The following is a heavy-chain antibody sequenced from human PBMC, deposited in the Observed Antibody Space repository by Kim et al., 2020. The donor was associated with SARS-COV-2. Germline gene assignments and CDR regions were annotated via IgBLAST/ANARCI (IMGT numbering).Heavy chain of an antibody. CDR1: GFTFSSYG. CDR3: AKERGSSSAKLRPGYFDY. J-gene: IGHJ4*02. Sequence: GGSLRLSCAASGFTFSSYGMHWVRQAPGKGLEWVAVIWYDGSNKYYADSVKGRFTISRDNSKNTLYLQMNSLRAEDTAVYYCAKERGSSSAKLRPGYFDYWGQGTLVTVSS. CDR2: IWYDGSNK. V-gene: IGHV3-33*06. D-gene: IGHD6-13*01.